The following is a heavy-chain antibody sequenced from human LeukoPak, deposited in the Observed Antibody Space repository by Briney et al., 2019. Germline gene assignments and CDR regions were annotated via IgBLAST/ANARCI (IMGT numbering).Heavy chain of an antibody. CDR2: ISGTVVST. CDR1: GFTFSNYG. V-gene: IGHV3-23*01. Sequence: PGGSLRLSCAASGFTFSNYGMTWVRQAPGKGLEWVSSISGTVVSTFSADSVKGRFTFSRDSSKNTLYLQMNSLRAEDTAVYYCAKDNGGSYYDDAFDIWGRGTMVTVSS. J-gene: IGHJ3*02. D-gene: IGHD1-26*01. CDR3: AKDNGGSYYDDAFDI.